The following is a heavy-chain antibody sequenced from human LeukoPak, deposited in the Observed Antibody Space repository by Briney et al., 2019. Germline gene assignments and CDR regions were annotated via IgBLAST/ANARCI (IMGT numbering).Heavy chain of an antibody. Sequence: ASVKVSCTASGYTFTGYYMHWVRQAPGQGLEWMGWINPNSGGTNYAQKFQGRVTMTRDTSISTAYMELSRLRSDDTAVYYCARDFGAAAGPFDYWGQGTLVTVSS. D-gene: IGHD6-13*01. CDR2: INPNSGGT. J-gene: IGHJ4*02. CDR3: ARDFGAAAGPFDY. CDR1: GYTFTGYY. V-gene: IGHV1-2*02.